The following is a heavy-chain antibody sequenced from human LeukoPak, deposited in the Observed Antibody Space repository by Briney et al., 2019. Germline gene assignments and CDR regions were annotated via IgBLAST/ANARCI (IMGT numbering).Heavy chain of an antibody. Sequence: ASVKVSCKASGYTFTSYYMHWVRQAPGQGTEWMGLINPIGGATTYAQKFQGRVTVSRDTSTSTVYMELSSLTSDDTAIYYCARDFAVSSSWAWRLFFSWGQGTLVAVSS. D-gene: IGHD6-13*01. CDR1: GYTFTSYY. CDR3: ARDFAVSSSWAWRLFFS. CDR2: INPIGGAT. J-gene: IGHJ5*02. V-gene: IGHV1-46*01.